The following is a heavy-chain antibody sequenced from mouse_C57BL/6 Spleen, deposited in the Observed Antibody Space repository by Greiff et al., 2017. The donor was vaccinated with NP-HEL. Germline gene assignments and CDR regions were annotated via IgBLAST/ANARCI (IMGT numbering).Heavy chain of an antibody. CDR2: IDPSDSYT. V-gene: IGHV1-69*01. CDR1: GYTFTSYW. D-gene: IGHD1-1*01. Sequence: QVQLQQPGAELVMPGASVKLSCKASGYTFTSYWMHWVKQRPGQGLEWIGEIDPSDSYTNYNQKFKGKSTLTVDKSSSTAYMQLSSLTSEDSAVYYCARRVITTVVEWYFDVWGTGTTVTVSS. CDR3: ARRVITTVVEWYFDV. J-gene: IGHJ1*03.